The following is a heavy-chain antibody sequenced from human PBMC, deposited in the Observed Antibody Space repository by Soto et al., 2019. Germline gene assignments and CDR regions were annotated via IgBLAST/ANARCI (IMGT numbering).Heavy chain of an antibody. CDR3: ARSGYYYDSSGYYPDS. CDR2: IYPGDSDT. D-gene: IGHD3-22*01. CDR1: GYSFTSYW. Sequence: GESLKISCKGSGYSFTSYWIGWVRQMPGKGLEWMGIIYPGDSDTRYSPSFQGQVTISADKSISTAYLQWSSLKASDTAMYYCARSGYYYDSSGYYPDSWGQGTLVTVSS. J-gene: IGHJ4*02. V-gene: IGHV5-51*01.